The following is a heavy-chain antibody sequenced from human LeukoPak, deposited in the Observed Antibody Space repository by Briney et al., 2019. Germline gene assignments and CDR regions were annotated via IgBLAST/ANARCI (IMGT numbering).Heavy chain of an antibody. CDR2: IKQDGSEK. Sequence: PGGSLRLSCAASGFTFSSYWMSWVRQAPGKGLEWVANIKQDGSEKYYVDSVKGRFTISRDNAKNSLYLQMNSLRAEDTAVYYCARRGYSYGPTTEYYMDVWGKGTTVTVSS. CDR1: GFTFSSYW. D-gene: IGHD5-18*01. V-gene: IGHV3-7*01. J-gene: IGHJ6*03. CDR3: ARRGYSYGPTTEYYMDV.